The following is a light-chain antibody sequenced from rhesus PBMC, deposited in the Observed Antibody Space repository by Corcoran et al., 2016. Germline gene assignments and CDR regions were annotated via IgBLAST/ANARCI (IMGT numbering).Light chain of an antibody. J-gene: IGKJ4*01. Sequence: IVMTQSPATLSLSPGERATLSCRASQSVSSNLAWYQQKPGQAPSLLIYGTSNRATGIPDSFRGSGAGTDLTLTISSLETEDFAVYYCQQFNNWPLTFGGGTKGEIK. V-gene: IGKV3-42*03. CDR1: QSVSSN. CDR2: GTS. CDR3: QQFNNWPLT.